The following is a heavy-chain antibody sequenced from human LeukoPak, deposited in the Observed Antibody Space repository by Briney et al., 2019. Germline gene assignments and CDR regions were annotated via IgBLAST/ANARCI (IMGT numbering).Heavy chain of an antibody. CDR2: IKQDGSEK. J-gene: IGHJ4*02. D-gene: IGHD1-14*01. CDR1: GFTFSSYW. V-gene: IGHV3-7*01. CDR3: ARVAPGGYYFDY. Sequence: GGSLRLSCAASGFTFSSYWMSWVRQAPGKGLEWVANIKQDGSEKYYVGSVKGRFTISRDNAKNSLYLQVNSLRAEDTAVYYCARVAPGGYYFDYWGQGTLVTVSS.